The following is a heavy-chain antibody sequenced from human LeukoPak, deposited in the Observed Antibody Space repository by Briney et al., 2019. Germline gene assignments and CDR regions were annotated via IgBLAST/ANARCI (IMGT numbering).Heavy chain of an antibody. CDR1: GGSISSGGYY. CDR3: ARGSCGVSCPKYNWLDI. Sequence: SETLSLTCTVSGGSISSGGYYWSWIRQHPGKGLEWIGYIYYSGSTYYNPSLKSRVTISVDTSKNQFSLRLTSVTAADTALYFCARGSCGVSCPKYNWLDIWGQGTQVTVSS. D-gene: IGHD2-21*01. V-gene: IGHV4-31*03. CDR2: IYYSGST. J-gene: IGHJ5*02.